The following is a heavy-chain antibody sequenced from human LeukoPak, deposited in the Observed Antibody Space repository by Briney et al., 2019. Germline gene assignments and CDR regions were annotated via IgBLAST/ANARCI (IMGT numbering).Heavy chain of an antibody. CDR2: IYTSGST. CDR3: ARDLYCGGDCYSGGYYYYYMDV. J-gene: IGHJ6*03. Sequence: SETLSLTCTVPGGSISSYYWSWIRQPAGKGLEWIGRIYTSGSTNYNPSLKSRVTMSVDTSKNQFSLKLSSVTAADTAVYYCARDLYCGGDCYSGGYYYYYMDVWGKGTTVTVSS. D-gene: IGHD2-21*02. V-gene: IGHV4-4*07. CDR1: GGSISSYY.